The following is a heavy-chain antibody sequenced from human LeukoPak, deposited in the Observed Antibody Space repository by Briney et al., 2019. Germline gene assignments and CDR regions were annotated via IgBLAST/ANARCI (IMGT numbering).Heavy chain of an antibody. CDR1: GFTFSSYS. CDR2: ISSSSYI. D-gene: IGHD3-22*01. V-gene: IGHV3-21*01. CDR3: ARHYYDSSGHDY. Sequence: GGSLRLSCAASGFTFSSYSMNWVRQAPGKGLEWVSSISSSSYIYYADSVKGRSTISRDNAKNSLYLQMNSLRAEDTAVYYCARHYYDSSGHDYWGQGTLVTVSS. J-gene: IGHJ4*02.